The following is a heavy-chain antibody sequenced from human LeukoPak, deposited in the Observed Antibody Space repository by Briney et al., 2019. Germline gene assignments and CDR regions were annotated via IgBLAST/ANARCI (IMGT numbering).Heavy chain of an antibody. Sequence: ASVKVSCKASGYTFTSYDINWVRQATGQGLEWMGWMNPNSGNTGYAQKFQGRVTITRNTSISTAYMELSSLRSEDTAVYYCARSEGRWFGEVLGYYYYMDVWGKGTTVTVSS. CDR1: GYTFTSYD. D-gene: IGHD3-10*01. CDR2: MNPNSGNT. CDR3: ARSEGRWFGEVLGYYYYMDV. V-gene: IGHV1-8*03. J-gene: IGHJ6*03.